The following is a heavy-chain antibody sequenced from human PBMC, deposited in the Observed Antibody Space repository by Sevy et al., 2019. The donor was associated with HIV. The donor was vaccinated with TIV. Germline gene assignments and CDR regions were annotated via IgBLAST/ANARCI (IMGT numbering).Heavy chain of an antibody. CDR2: INHSGST. CDR1: GGSFSGYY. J-gene: IGHJ4*02. D-gene: IGHD3-22*01. Sequence: SETLSLTCAVYGGSFSGYYWNWIRQPPGKGLEWIGEINHSGSTKYNPSLKSRVTISIDTSKNQFYLKLSSVTAADTAVYYCASDNSGSLGPFDYWGQGTLVTVSS. CDR3: ASDNSGSLGPFDY. V-gene: IGHV4-34*01.